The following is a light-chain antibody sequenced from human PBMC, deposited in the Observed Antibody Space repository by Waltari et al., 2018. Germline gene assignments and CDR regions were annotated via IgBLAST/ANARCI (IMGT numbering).Light chain of an antibody. V-gene: IGLV2-14*01. J-gene: IGLJ2*01. CDR2: DVS. CDR1: SSDVGGYNY. CDR3: SSYTSSSTFVV. Sequence: QSALTQPASVSGSPGQSITISCTGTSSDVGGYNYVSWYQQHPGKAPKLMIYDVSKRTSGVSNRFSCSKSGNTASLTISGLQAEDEADYYCSSYTSSSTFVVFGGGTKLTVL.